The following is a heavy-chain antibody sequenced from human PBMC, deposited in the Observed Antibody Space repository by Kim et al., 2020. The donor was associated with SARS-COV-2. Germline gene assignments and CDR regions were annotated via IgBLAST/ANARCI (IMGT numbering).Heavy chain of an antibody. CDR3: ARGLWLQLVDGSGVEGAFDI. CDR1: GYSFTSYW. CDR2: IYPGDSDT. D-gene: IGHD5-12*01. V-gene: IGHV5-51*01. J-gene: IGHJ3*02. Sequence: GESLKISCKGSGYSFTSYWIGWVRQMPGKGLEWMGIIYPGDSDTRYSPSFQGQVTISADKSISTAYLQWSSLKASDTAMYYCARGLWLQLVDGSGVEGAFDIWGQGTMVTVSS.